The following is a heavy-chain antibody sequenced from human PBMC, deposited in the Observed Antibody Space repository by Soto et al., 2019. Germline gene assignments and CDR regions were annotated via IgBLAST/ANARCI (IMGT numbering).Heavy chain of an antibody. V-gene: IGHV3-72*01. CDR1: GFTFSDHY. J-gene: IGHJ6*02. Sequence: LRLSCAASGFTFSDHYMDWVRQAPGKGLEWVGRTRNKANSYTTEYAASVKGRFTISRDDSKNSLYLQMNSLKTEDTAVYYCARGYGSGSYYYYYYGMDVWGQGTTVTVSS. D-gene: IGHD3-10*01. CDR3: ARGYGSGSYYYYYYGMDV. CDR2: TRNKANSYTT.